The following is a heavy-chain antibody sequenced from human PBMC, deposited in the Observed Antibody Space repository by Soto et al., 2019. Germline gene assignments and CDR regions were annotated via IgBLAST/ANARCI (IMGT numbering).Heavy chain of an antibody. CDR3: AREGGESSDGLYYFDS. Sequence: SETLSLTCIVSVGSFSSFCWSWIRQPPGKGLEWIGYICYSDITNYNPSLKSRVTISVDTTKNQFSLKLSSVTAADTAVYFCAREGGESSDGLYYFDSWGQGSLVTVSS. CDR1: VGSFSSFC. J-gene: IGHJ4*02. D-gene: IGHD3-16*01. V-gene: IGHV4-59*12. CDR2: ICYSDIT.